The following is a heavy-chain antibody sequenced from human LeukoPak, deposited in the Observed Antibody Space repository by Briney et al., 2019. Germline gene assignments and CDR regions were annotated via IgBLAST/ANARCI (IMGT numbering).Heavy chain of an antibody. J-gene: IGHJ4*02. CDR3: ATLGLLRGAGFNLATHFDF. CDR2: IYYTGGT. D-gene: IGHD1-26*01. CDR1: GGSMRTYY. Sequence: SETLSLTCTVSGGSMRTYYWSWIRQPPGKGLEWVGCIYYTGGTNYNPSLKSRITISVDTSKSQFSLRLSSVTAADTAVYYCATLGLLRGAGFNLATHFDFWGQGTLVTVSS. V-gene: IGHV4-59*01.